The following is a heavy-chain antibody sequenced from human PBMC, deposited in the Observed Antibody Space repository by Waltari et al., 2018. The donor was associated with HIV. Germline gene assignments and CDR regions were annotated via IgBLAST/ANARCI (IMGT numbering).Heavy chain of an antibody. D-gene: IGHD2-15*01. CDR3: VTLYKQSPLYSNF. CDR1: GYPLSSFS. Sequence: QSHLIQSAFDLNRPGASFTLACSVSGYPLSSFSMQWVRQGPGHRLEWMGGFDPKNGKHVYSQRFWGRVSLAEDTSEDTAYLELNRLTSDDTAVYYCVTLYKQSPLYSNFWGQGTLVTVSP. V-gene: IGHV1-24*01. CDR2: FDPKNGKH. J-gene: IGHJ1*01.